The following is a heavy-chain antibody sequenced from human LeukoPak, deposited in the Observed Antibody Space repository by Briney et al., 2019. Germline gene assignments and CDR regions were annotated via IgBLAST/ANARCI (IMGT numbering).Heavy chain of an antibody. CDR2: IIPILGIA. Sequence: SVKVSCKASGGTFSSYAISRVRQAPGQGLEWMGRIIPILGIANYAQKFQGRVTITADKSTSTAYMEMSSLRSEDTAVYYCAGRCCSSTSCYGLDYWGQGTLVTVSS. V-gene: IGHV1-69*04. CDR3: AGRCCSSTSCYGLDY. CDR1: GGTFSSYA. D-gene: IGHD2-2*01. J-gene: IGHJ4*02.